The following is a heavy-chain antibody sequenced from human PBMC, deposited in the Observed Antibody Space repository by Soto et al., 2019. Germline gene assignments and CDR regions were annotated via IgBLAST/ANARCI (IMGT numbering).Heavy chain of an antibody. J-gene: IGHJ6*02. CDR1: GFPFSGYG. Sequence: GGSLRLSCAASGFPFSGYGMHWVRQAPGKVLEWVALISYDGSNKYYADSVKGRLTISRDNSKNTLYLQMNSLRAEDAAVYYCAKDKGPYSYGPYGMDVWGQGTTVTVSS. CDR2: ISYDGSNK. D-gene: IGHD5-18*01. V-gene: IGHV3-30*18. CDR3: AKDKGPYSYGPYGMDV.